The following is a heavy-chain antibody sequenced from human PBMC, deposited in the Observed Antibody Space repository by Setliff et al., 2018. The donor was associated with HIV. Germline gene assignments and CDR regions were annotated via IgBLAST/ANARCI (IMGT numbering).Heavy chain of an antibody. CDR1: GGSMRSFY. D-gene: IGHD1-26*01. V-gene: IGHV4-59*01. CDR3: ARAGDGSPFYYYYYMDV. CDR2: IYYSGST. J-gene: IGHJ6*03. Sequence: SETLSLTCTVSGGSMRSFYWSWIRQPPGKGLQWIGYIYYSGSTNYNPSLKSRVTISVDTSKNQFSLKLSSVTAADTAVYYCARAGDGSPFYYYYYMDVWGKGTTVTVSS.